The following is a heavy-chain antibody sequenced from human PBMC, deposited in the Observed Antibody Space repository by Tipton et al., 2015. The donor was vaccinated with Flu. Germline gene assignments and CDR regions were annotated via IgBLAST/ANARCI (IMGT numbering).Heavy chain of an antibody. J-gene: IGHJ2*01. V-gene: IGHV1-2*02. CDR2: INPNSGGT. D-gene: IGHD3-22*01. CDR3: AREVVGSESDGYFDL. Sequence: QVQLVQSGAEVKKPGASVKVSCKASGYRFTDYYINWVRQAPGQGLEWMGWINPNSGGTSSDGAKYAQKFQGRVTMTKDTSTSTAYMELRSLRSDDTAVYYCAREVVGSESDGYFDLWGRGTLVIVSS. CDR1: GYRFTDYY.